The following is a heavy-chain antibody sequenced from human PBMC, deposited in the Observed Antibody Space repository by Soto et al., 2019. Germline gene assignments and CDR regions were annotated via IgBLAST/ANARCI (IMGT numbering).Heavy chain of an antibody. CDR1: GYTFTSYG. CDR2: ISAYNGNT. Sequence: ASVKVSCKASGYTFTSYGISWVRQAPGQGLEWMGWISAYNGNTNYAQKLQGRVTMTTDTSTSTAYMELRSLRSDDTAVYYCARVVGGVEPAAILGRGYYYMDVWGKGTTVTVSS. J-gene: IGHJ6*03. CDR3: ARVVGGVEPAAILGRGYYYMDV. D-gene: IGHD2-2*02. V-gene: IGHV1-18*01.